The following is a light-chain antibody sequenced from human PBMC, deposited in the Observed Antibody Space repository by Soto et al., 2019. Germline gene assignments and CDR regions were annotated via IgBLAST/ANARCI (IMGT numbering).Light chain of an antibody. Sequence: DIQMTQSPSSLSASVGDRVTITCRASQNINTYLNWYQQQPGKAPNLLIYGASTLQSGVQSRFTGSGSGTDFTLTVNSLQPEDFATYYCTQSYSSPTTFGQGKRLEIK. V-gene: IGKV1-39*01. CDR2: GAS. CDR3: TQSYSSPTT. J-gene: IGKJ5*01. CDR1: QNINTY.